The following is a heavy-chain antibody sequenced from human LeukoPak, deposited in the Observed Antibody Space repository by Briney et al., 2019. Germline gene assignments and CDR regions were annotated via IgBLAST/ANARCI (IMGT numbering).Heavy chain of an antibody. J-gene: IGHJ4*02. D-gene: IGHD2-21*01. Sequence: PSETLSLTCAVSGDSMSSGYWWSWVRQPPGKGLEWIGEIYHSGSTNYNPSLKSRVIISVDKSKNQFSLRLSSVTAADTAVYYCASLYSDFDYWGQGTLVTVFS. V-gene: IGHV4-4*02. CDR1: GDSMSSGYW. CDR2: IYHSGST. CDR3: ASLYSDFDY.